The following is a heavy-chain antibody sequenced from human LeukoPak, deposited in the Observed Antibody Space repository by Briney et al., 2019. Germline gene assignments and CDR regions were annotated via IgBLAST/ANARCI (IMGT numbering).Heavy chain of an antibody. D-gene: IGHD6-25*01. V-gene: IGHV3-48*02. J-gene: IGHJ5*02. CDR3: ARDGHSNGLNWFDP. CDR2: ISSVSTTT. Sequence: QPGGSLRLSCAASGFTFSAYSMNWVRQAPGKGLEWASYISSVSTTTYYADSVKGRFTISRDNAKNSLYLQMNGLTDEDTAVYYCARDGHSNGLNWFDPWGQGTLVTVSS. CDR1: GFTFSAYS.